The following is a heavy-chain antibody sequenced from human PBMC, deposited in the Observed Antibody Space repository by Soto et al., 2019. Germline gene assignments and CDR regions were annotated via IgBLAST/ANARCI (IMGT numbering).Heavy chain of an antibody. CDR1: GYTFTSYA. CDR3: ARDLLTDFDWFSSWPHFDY. J-gene: IGHJ4*02. Sequence: GASVKVSCKASGYTFTSYAMHWVRQAPGQRLEWMGWINAGNGNTKYSQKFQGRVTITRDTSASTAYMELSSLRSEDTAVYYCARDLLTDFDWFSSWPHFDYWGQGTLVTVSS. CDR2: INAGNGNT. V-gene: IGHV1-3*01. D-gene: IGHD3-9*01.